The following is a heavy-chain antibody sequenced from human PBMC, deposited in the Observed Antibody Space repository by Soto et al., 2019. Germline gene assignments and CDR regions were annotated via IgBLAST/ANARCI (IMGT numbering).Heavy chain of an antibody. D-gene: IGHD4-17*01. Sequence: GGSLRLSCAASGFTFSNYWMSWVRQAPGKGLEWVAKIKQEGSEKYYVDSVKGRFTISRDNAKNSLYLQMNSLRAEDTAVYYCARDQLYGDYDYWGQGTLVTVSS. CDR3: ARDQLYGDYDY. CDR1: GFTFSNYW. J-gene: IGHJ4*02. V-gene: IGHV3-7*01. CDR2: IKQEGSEK.